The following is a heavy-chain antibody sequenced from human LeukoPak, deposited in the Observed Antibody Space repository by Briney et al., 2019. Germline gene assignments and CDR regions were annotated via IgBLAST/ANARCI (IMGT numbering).Heavy chain of an antibody. J-gene: IGHJ4*02. V-gene: IGHV1-2*02. Sequence: GASVKVSCKASGYTFTGYYMHWARQAPGQGLEWMGWINPNSGGTNYAQKFQGRVTMTRDTSISTAYMELNSLRAEDTAVYYCAKDRDGTVAGTEFFDYWGQGTLVTVSS. CDR3: AKDRDGTVAGTEFFDY. CDR1: GYTFTGYY. D-gene: IGHD6-19*01. CDR2: INPNSGGT.